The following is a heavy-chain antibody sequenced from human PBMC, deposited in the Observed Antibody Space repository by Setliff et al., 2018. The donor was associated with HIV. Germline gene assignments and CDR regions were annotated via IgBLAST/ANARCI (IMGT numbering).Heavy chain of an antibody. J-gene: IGHJ2*01. CDR3: ARSGGNWYFNL. V-gene: IGHV4-61*09. D-gene: IGHD3-10*01. Sequence: TLSLTCTVSGGSISSGSYYWNWIRQPAGKGLEWVGQISTGGATDYNSPLKSRVTISLDKSKNQFSLRLNSVTAADTAVYYCARSGGNWYFNLWGRGTLVTVSS. CDR1: GGSISSGSYY. CDR2: ISTGGAT.